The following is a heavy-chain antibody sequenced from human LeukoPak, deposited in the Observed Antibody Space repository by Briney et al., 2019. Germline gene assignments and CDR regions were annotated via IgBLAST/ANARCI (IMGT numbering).Heavy chain of an antibody. Sequence: GGSLRLSCGASGFTFRKYWMSWVRQAPGKGLEWVANIKPDGSDKDYIDSVRGRFTISRDNAENSLFLQVNSLRAEDTAMYYCAREDMWAFDLWGQGTMVTVSS. CDR1: GFTFRKYW. CDR2: IKPDGSDK. CDR3: AREDMWAFDL. V-gene: IGHV3-7*01. J-gene: IGHJ3*01. D-gene: IGHD2-15*01.